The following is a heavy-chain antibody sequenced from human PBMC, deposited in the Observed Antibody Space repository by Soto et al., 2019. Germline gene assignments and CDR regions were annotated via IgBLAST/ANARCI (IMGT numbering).Heavy chain of an antibody. V-gene: IGHV4-34*01. Sequence: PSETLSLTCAVYGGSFSGSYWSWIRQLPGKGLEWIGEINHSGSTNYNPSLKSRVTISVDTSKNKFSLKLSSVTAADTAVYYCARCRPRDDSSGYTLAPHFDDWGQGTLVTVSS. CDR3: ARCRPRDDSSGYTLAPHFDD. CDR2: INHSGST. CDR1: GGSFSGSY. D-gene: IGHD3-22*01. J-gene: IGHJ4*02.